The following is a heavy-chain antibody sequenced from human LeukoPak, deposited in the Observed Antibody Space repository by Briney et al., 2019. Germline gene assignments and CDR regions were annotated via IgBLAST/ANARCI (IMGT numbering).Heavy chain of an antibody. CDR1: GFTFSSYS. J-gene: IGHJ4*02. CDR3: ASGRVSSTGG. V-gene: IGHV3-21*01. D-gene: IGHD1-14*01. Sequence: SGGSLRLSCAASGFTFSSYSMNWVRQAPGKGLEWVSSISSSSSYIYYADSVKGRFTISRDNAKNSLYLQMNILRAEDTAVYYCASGRVSSTGGWGQGTLVTVSS. CDR2: ISSSSSYI.